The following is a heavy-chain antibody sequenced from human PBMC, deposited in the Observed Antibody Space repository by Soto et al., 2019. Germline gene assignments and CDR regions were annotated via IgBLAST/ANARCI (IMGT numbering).Heavy chain of an antibody. Sequence: GESLKISCEGSGYNFNTYWIGWVRQMPGKGLEWMALIYPGDSDTRYSPSFEGQVTLSVDRSISTAYLQWSSLKASDTAIYYCATSTVSYVDIVSSTTRGYFDHRGQGTLVTVSS. CDR1: GYNFNTYW. V-gene: IGHV5-51*01. CDR3: ATSTVSYVDIVSSTTRGYFDH. D-gene: IGHD5-12*01. J-gene: IGHJ4*02. CDR2: IYPGDSDT.